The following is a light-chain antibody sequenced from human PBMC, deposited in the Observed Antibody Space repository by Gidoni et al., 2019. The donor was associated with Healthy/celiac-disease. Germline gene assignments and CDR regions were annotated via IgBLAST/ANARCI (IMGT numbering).Light chain of an antibody. CDR3: QQYYSTPLT. CDR1: QSVLYSSNNKNY. J-gene: IGKJ4*01. V-gene: IGKV4-1*01. Sequence: DIVLTQSQATLAVSLGARATINCKSSQSVLYSSNNKNYLAWYQQQPGQPPKLLIYWASTRESGVPDRFSGSGSGTDFTLTISSLQAEDVAVYYCQQYYSTPLTFGGGTKVEIK. CDR2: WAS.